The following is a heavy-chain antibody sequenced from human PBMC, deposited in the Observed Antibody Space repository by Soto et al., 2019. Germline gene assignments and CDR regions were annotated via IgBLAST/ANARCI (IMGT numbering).Heavy chain of an antibody. CDR1: GFTFSTYW. J-gene: IGHJ6*02. CDR3: ARDAYYDMGV. V-gene: IGHV3-74*01. CDR2: INSDGSTT. Sequence: EVQLVESGGGLVQPGGSLRLSCAASGFTFSTYWMHWVRQAPGKGLVWVSRINSDGSTTNYADSVKGRFTISRDNATNTLYLQMNSLRAEDTAVYYCARDAYYDMGVWGQGTTVTVSS.